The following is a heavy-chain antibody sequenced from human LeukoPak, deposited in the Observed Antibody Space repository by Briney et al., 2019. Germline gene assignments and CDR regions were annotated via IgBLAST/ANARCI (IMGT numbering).Heavy chain of an antibody. CDR3: ARTHYGGNSYYYYYGMDV. J-gene: IGHJ6*02. D-gene: IGHD4-23*01. Sequence: GGSLRLSCVASGFTFSSYAMHWVRQAPGKGLEWVAVISYDGSNKYYADSVKGRFTISRDNSKNTLYLQMNSLRAEDTAVYCCARTHYGGNSYYYYYGMDVWGQGTTVTVSS. CDR2: ISYDGSNK. V-gene: IGHV3-30-3*01. CDR1: GFTFSSYA.